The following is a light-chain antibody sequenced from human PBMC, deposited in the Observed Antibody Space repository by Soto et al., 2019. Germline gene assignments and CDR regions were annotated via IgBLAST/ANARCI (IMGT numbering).Light chain of an antibody. CDR3: QQYTAWPPWT. CDR2: GAS. CDR1: QHIRTD. V-gene: IGKV3-15*01. J-gene: IGKJ1*01. Sequence: EIVMTQSPVTLSLSPGEKATLSCRASQHIRTDLAWYQQRPGQAPRLLIYGASARATGIPARFSGSGSGTEFTLTINSLQSEDFAVYYCQQYTAWPPWTCGQGTKVDIK.